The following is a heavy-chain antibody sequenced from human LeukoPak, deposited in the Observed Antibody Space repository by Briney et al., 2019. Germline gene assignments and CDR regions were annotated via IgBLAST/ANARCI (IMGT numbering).Heavy chain of an antibody. CDR1: GGSFSGYY. Sequence: PSETQSLTCAVYGGSFSGYYWSWIRQPPGKGLEWIGEINHSGSTNYNPSLKSRVTISVDTSKNQFSLKLSSVTAADTAVYYCARREGSGNWFDPWGQGTLVTVSS. CDR2: INHSGST. J-gene: IGHJ5*02. V-gene: IGHV4-34*01. D-gene: IGHD3-10*01. CDR3: ARREGSGNWFDP.